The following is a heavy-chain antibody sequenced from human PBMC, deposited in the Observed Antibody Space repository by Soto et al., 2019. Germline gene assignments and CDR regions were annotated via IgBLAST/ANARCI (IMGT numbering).Heavy chain of an antibody. CDR3: AMVDVYVTPSPQDV. V-gene: IGHV1-18*01. D-gene: IGHD3-16*01. Sequence: QVQLVQSGAEVKNPGASVKVSCKASGYTFTRYGIGWARQAPGQGLEWMGWINTYNGNTNYAQNVQGRVTLTTDTSTRTAYMELRSLRSNDTAIYYCAMVDVYVTPSPQDVWGQGTMVIVSS. CDR1: GYTFTRYG. J-gene: IGHJ6*02. CDR2: INTYNGNT.